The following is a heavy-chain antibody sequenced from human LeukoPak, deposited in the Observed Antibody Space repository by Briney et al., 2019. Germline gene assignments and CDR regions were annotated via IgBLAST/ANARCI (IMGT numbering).Heavy chain of an antibody. CDR2: IYPGDSDT. Sequence: PGESLKISCKGSGYSFTSYWIGWVRQMPGKGLEWMGIIYPGDSDTRYSPSFQGQVTISADKSISTAYLQWSSLKASDTAMYYCARPEGHSSGHTPALDYWGQGTLVTVSS. J-gene: IGHJ4*02. V-gene: IGHV5-51*01. D-gene: IGHD3-22*01. CDR1: GYSFTSYW. CDR3: ARPEGHSSGHTPALDY.